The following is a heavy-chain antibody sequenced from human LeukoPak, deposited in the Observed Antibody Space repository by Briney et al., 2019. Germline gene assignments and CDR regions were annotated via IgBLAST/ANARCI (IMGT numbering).Heavy chain of an antibody. CDR1: GLTFSSYG. CDR2: IWYDGSNK. D-gene: IGHD3-3*01. CDR3: ARDYGSGMDC. J-gene: IGHJ4*02. Sequence: PGRFLRLSCAASGLTFSSYGMHWVRQAPGKGLEWVAIIWYDGSNKYYADSVKGRFTISRDNSKNTLYLQMNSLKGDDTAVYYCARDYGSGMDCWGQGTQVTVSS. V-gene: IGHV3-33*01.